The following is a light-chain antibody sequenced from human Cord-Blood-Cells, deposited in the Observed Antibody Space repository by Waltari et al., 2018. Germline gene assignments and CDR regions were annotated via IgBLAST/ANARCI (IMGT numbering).Light chain of an antibody. CDR2: RNN. CDR1: SSHIGRNY. CDR3: AAWDDSLSGWV. J-gene: IGLJ3*02. Sequence: QSVLPQPPSASGTPGQRVPISCSPSSSHIGRNYVHWYQQPPGTAPKILIYRNNQRPSGVPDRFSGSKSGTSASLAISGLRSEDEADYYCAAWDDSLSGWVFGGGTKLTVL. V-gene: IGLV1-47*01.